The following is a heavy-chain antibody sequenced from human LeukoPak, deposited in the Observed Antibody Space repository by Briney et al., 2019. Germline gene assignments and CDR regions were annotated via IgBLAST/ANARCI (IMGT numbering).Heavy chain of an antibody. CDR2: IYPGDSDT. CDR3: VRSPACSSGTCYPNWFDP. J-gene: IGHJ5*02. CDR1: GSSFTSYW. V-gene: IGHV5-51*01. D-gene: IGHD2-15*01. Sequence: GESLKISCKGSGSSFTSYWIGWVRQMPGKGLEWMGIIYPGDSDTRYSPSFQGQVTISADKSISSAYLQWSSLKASDTAMYYCVRSPACSSGTCYPNWFDPWGQGTLVTVSS.